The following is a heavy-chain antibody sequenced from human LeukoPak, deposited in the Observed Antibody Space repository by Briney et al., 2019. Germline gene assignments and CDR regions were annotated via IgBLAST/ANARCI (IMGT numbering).Heavy chain of an antibody. D-gene: IGHD3-22*01. CDR3: AHRPQGSSGYKNGYFDY. J-gene: IGHJ4*02. CDR1: GFSLSTSGVG. V-gene: IGHV2-5*02. CDR2: IYWDDDK. Sequence: SGPTLVNPTQTLTLTCTFSGFSLSTSGVGVGWIRQPPGKALEWLALIYWDDDKRYSPSLKSRLTITTDTSKNQVVLTMTNMDPVDTATYYCAHRPQGSSGYKNGYFDYWGQGTLVTVSS.